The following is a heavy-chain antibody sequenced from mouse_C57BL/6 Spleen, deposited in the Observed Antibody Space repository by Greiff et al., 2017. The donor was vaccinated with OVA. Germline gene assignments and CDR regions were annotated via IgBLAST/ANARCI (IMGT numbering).Heavy chain of an antibody. Sequence: VKLQQSGAELVKPGASVKISCKASGYAFSSYWMNWVKQRPGKGLEWIGQIYPGDGDTNYNGKFKGKATLTADKSSSTAYMQLSSLTSEDSAVYFCARTAWDGSWYFDVWGTGTTVTVSS. V-gene: IGHV1-80*01. J-gene: IGHJ1*03. CDR2: IYPGDGDT. D-gene: IGHD4-1*01. CDR3: ARTAWDGSWYFDV. CDR1: GYAFSSYW.